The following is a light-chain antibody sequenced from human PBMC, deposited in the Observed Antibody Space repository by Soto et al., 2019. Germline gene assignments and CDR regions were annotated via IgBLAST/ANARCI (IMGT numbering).Light chain of an antibody. CDR3: SSYAGSNNRV. Sequence: QSALTQPPSASGSPGQSVTISCTGTSSDVADYNYVSWYQQYPGKAPKLMIYEVSKRPSGVPDRFSGSKSGNTASLTVSGLQAEDEADYYCSSYAGSNNRVFGGGNKLAVL. V-gene: IGLV2-8*01. CDR2: EVS. J-gene: IGLJ3*02. CDR1: SSDVADYNY.